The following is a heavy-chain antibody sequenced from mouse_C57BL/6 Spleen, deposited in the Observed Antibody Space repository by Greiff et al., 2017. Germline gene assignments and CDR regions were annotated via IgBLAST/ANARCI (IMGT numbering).Heavy chain of an antibody. CDR3: AREDYGNYVCDY. D-gene: IGHD2-1*01. Sequence: EVKLMESGPGLVKPSQSLSLTCSVTGYSITSGYYWNWIRQFPGNKLEWMGYKSYDGSTNYNPTLKNRITITRDTSKNQFFLKLNSVTTEDTATYDCAREDYGNYVCDYWGQGTTLTVSS. V-gene: IGHV3-6*01. CDR2: KSYDGST. CDR1: GYSITSGYY. J-gene: IGHJ2*01.